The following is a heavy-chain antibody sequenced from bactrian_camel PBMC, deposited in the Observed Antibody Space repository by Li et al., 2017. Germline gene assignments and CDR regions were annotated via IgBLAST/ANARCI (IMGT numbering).Heavy chain of an antibody. CDR3: AASRLGSTINWRQERRYGY. J-gene: IGHJ4*01. Sequence: VQLVESGGGAVEAGGSLKLSCVTSGFTGGPFYMAYFRQAPGKEREGVATITTGTGNTDYADSVKGRFTISQDGAENTVYLRMNGLKPEDTAMYYCAASRLGSTINWRQERRYGYWGQGTQVTVS. CDR2: ITTGTGNT. V-gene: IGHV3S40*01. CDR1: GFTGGPFY. D-gene: IGHD4*01.